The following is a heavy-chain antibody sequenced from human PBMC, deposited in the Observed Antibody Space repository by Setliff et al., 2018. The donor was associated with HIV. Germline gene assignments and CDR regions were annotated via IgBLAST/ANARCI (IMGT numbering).Heavy chain of an antibody. Sequence: ASETLSLTCTVSGGSISSSSYYWGWIRQAPGKGLEWIGEINHGGSTDSNPSLKSRVTISVDTSKNQFSLNLTSVTAADTAVYYCARVASYDFWSGYLHYFDYWGQGTPVTVSS. CDR1: GGSISSSSYY. V-gene: IGHV4-39*07. J-gene: IGHJ4*02. CDR3: ARVASYDFWSGYLHYFDY. CDR2: INHGGST. D-gene: IGHD3-3*01.